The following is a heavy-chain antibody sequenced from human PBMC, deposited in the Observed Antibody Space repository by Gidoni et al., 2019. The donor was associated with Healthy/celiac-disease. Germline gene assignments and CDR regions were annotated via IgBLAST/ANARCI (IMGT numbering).Heavy chain of an antibody. CDR3: ARDAYSSSADCRAGCYYYYMDV. CDR1: GGTFSSYA. CDR2: IIPILGIA. D-gene: IGHD6-6*01. V-gene: IGHV1-69*04. Sequence: QVQLVQSGAEVKKPGSSVKVSCKASGGTFSSYAISWVRQAPGQGLEWMGRIIPILGIANYAQKFQGRVTITADKSTSTAYMELSSLRSEDTAVYYCARDAYSSSADCRAGCYYYYMDVWGKGTTVTVSS. J-gene: IGHJ6*03.